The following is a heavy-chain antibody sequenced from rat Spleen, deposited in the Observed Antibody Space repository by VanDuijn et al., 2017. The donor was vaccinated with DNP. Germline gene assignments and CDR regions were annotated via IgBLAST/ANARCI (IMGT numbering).Heavy chain of an antibody. CDR2: IWGGGST. CDR1: GFSLATNS. J-gene: IGHJ2*01. D-gene: IGHD1-10*01. V-gene: IGHV2-1*01. CDR3: TSSLTTLFDY. Sequence: QVQLKESGPGLVQPSQTLSLTCIVSGFSLATNSVHWVRQPPGKGLEWVGAIWGGGSTDYNSGLKSRLSIRRDTSKSQVFLKMNRRQTEDTAIYFCTSSLTTLFDYWGQGVMVTVSS.